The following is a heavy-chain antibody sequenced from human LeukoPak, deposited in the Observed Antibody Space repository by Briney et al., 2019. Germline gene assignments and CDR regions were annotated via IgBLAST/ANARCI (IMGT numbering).Heavy chain of an antibody. CDR2: IYSGGST. D-gene: IGHD3-16*01. V-gene: IGHV3-53*01. CDR1: GFTVSSNY. Sequence: GGSLRLSCAASGFTVSSNYMSWVRQAPGKGLDWVSMIYSGGSTNYADSVKGRFIISRDSSKNTLYLQMNSLRAEDTAVYYCVTRLAWGQGTLVTVSS. J-gene: IGHJ5*02. CDR3: VTRLA.